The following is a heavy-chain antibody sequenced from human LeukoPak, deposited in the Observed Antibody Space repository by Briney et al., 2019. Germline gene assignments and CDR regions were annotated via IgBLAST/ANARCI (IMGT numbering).Heavy chain of an antibody. CDR2: IYYSGST. J-gene: IGHJ3*02. Sequence: SETLSLTCTVSGGSISSYYWSWIRQPPGKGLEWIGYIYYSGSTNYNPSLKSRVTISVDTSKNQFSLKLSSVTAADTAVYYCARRKNYDFWSGYSLDAFDIWGQGTMVTVSS. D-gene: IGHD3-3*01. V-gene: IGHV4-59*01. CDR3: ARRKNYDFWSGYSLDAFDI. CDR1: GGSISSYY.